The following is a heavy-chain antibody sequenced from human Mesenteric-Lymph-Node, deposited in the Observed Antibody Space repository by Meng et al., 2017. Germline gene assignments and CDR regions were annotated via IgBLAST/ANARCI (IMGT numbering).Heavy chain of an antibody. CDR3: AKGSRIVGATDLDY. D-gene: IGHD1-26*01. V-gene: IGHV3-74*01. CDR2: IDNDGIDT. J-gene: IGHJ4*02. Sequence: GGSLRLSCAASGFTFSSYWMNWVRQAPGKGLVWVSRIDNDGIDTGYADSVKGRFTISRDNSKNTLYLQMNSLRAEDTAVYYCAKGSRIVGATDLDYWGQGTLVTVSS. CDR1: GFTFSSYW.